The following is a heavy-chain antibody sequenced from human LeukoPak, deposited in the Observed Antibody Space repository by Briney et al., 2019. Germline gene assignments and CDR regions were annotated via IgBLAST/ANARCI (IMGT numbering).Heavy chain of an antibody. CDR3: ARLGPSYYDSSAYFDY. CDR1: GDSISGFY. J-gene: IGHJ4*02. V-gene: IGHV4-59*01. CDR2: IYYSGSP. Sequence: SETLSLTCTVSGDSISGFYWSWIRQPPGKGLEWIGYIYYSGSPNYNPSLNSRVTMSVDSSKNQFSLRLSSVTAADTAVYYCARLGPSYYDSSAYFDYWGQGTLVTVSS. D-gene: IGHD3-22*01.